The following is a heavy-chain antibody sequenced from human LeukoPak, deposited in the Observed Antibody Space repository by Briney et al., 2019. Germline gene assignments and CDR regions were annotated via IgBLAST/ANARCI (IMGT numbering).Heavy chain of an antibody. CDR3: ARDQGSLTRSWYTGY. J-gene: IGHJ4*02. CDR1: GYTFTVCH. CDR2: SNPYSGDT. Sequence: GASVTLSFKASGYTFTVCHIHWGRKPPAPGIELVGRSNPYSGDTKFEQTFQGRVTMTRDTSITTAYMDLSSLTPDDTAVYFCARDQGSLTRSWYTGYWGQGTQVTVSS. V-gene: IGHV1-2*06. D-gene: IGHD6-13*01.